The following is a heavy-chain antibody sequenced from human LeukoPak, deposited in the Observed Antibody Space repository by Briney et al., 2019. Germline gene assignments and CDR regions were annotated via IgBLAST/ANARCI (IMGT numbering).Heavy chain of an antibody. V-gene: IGHV4-39*01. CDR3: ARAQATDGVDY. D-gene: IGHD2-21*02. CDR1: GFTFSSYSMN. Sequence: GSLRLSCAASGFTFSSYSMNWVRQPPGKGLEWIGSIYYSGSTYYNPSLKSRVTISVDTSKNQFSLKLSSVTAADTAVYYCARAQATDGVDYWGQGTLVTVSS. J-gene: IGHJ4*02. CDR2: IYYSGST.